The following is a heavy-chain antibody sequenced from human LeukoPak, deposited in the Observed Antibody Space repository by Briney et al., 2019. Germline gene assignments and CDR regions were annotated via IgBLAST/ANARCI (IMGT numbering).Heavy chain of an antibody. CDR2: MNPNSGNT. J-gene: IGHJ4*02. CDR3: AGVLGYCTNGVCYVFDY. Sequence: ASVKVSCKASGYTFTSYDINWVRQATGQGLEWMGWMNPNSGNTGYAQKFQGRVTMTRDTSISTAYMELSSLRSEDTAVYYCAGVLGYCTNGVCYVFDYWGQGTLVTVSS. D-gene: IGHD2-8*01. CDR1: GYTFTSYD. V-gene: IGHV1-8*01.